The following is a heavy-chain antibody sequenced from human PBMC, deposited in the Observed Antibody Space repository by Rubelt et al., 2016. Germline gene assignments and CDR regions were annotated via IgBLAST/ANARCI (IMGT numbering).Heavy chain of an antibody. CDR1: GFNVGSSY. CDR2: IYSGGTT. D-gene: IGHD6-13*01. Sequence: GGSLRLSCAASGFNVGSSYMSWVRQAPGKGLEWVSVIYSGGTTHYAESVQGRFTISRDTSKNTLFLQMNSLRGEDTAVYYCAREVKAAYAFDIWGQGTMVTVSS. CDR3: AREVKAAYAFDI. J-gene: IGHJ3*02. V-gene: IGHV3-53*01.